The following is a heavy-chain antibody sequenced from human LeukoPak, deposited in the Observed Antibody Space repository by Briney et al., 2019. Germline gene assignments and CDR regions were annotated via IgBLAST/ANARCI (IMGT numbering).Heavy chain of an antibody. V-gene: IGHV4-59*08. CDR3: ARHSGRDSSCP. Sequence: SETLSLTYTVSGGSLSSYYWDWIRQTPGKGLEWIGYMYDSGKTKYNPSLKSRVTISVDTSKNQFFLRLTSVTAADTAIYYCARHSGRDSSCPWGQGTLVTVSS. J-gene: IGHJ4*02. D-gene: IGHD6-6*01. CDR1: GGSLSSYY. CDR2: MYDSGKT.